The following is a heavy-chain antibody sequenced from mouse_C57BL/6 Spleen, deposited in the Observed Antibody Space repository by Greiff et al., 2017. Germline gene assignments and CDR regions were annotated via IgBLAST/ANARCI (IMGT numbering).Heavy chain of an antibody. Sequence: VQLQQSGAELVRPGASVTPSCKASGYTFTDYEMHWVKQTPVHGLEWIGAIDPETGGTAYNQKFKGKAILTADKSSSTAYMELRSLTSEDSAVYYCTREGDGNYSFDYWGQGTTRTVSS. CDR2: IDPETGGT. CDR1: GYTFTDYE. J-gene: IGHJ2*01. CDR3: TREGDGNYSFDY. D-gene: IGHD2-1*01. V-gene: IGHV1-15*01.